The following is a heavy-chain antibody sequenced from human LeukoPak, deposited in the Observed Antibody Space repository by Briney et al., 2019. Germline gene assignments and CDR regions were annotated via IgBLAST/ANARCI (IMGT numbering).Heavy chain of an antibody. V-gene: IGHV4-4*07. CDR3: ARGVDSSGWYVRLDY. D-gene: IGHD6-19*01. Sequence: SSETLSLTCTVSGGSISSYYWSWIRQPAGKGLEWIGRIHTSGSTNYNPSLKSRVTMSVDTSKNQFSLKLSCVTAADTAVYYCARGVDSSGWYVRLDYWGQGTLVTVSS. CDR2: IHTSGST. J-gene: IGHJ4*02. CDR1: GGSISSYY.